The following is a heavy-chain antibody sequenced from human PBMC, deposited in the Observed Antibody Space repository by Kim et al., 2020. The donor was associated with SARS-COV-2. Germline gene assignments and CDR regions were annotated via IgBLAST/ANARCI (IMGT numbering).Heavy chain of an antibody. V-gene: IGHV4-59*13. Sequence: SETLSLTCIVSGGSIGDYYWNWIRQPPGKGLEWIGFIYYSGAANYNPSLKSRVTISVDTSKNQFSLNVTSVTAADTAVYYCAREDNWNDGRYGMGVWGQGTTVIVSS. CDR2: IYYSGAA. CDR3: AREDNWNDGRYGMGV. CDR1: GGSIGDYY. J-gene: IGHJ6*02. D-gene: IGHD1-1*01.